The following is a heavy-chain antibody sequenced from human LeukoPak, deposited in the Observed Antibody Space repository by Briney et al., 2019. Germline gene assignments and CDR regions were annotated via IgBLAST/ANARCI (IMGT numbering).Heavy chain of an antibody. CDR1: GLTFSSYT. CDR2: ISGSGGST. CDR3: AKKSAYLLY. J-gene: IGHJ4*02. Sequence: PGGSLRLSCAVSGLTFSSYTFTWVRQAPGKGLEWVSAISGSGGSTYYADSVKGRFTISRDNSKNTLYLQMNSLRAEDTAVYYCAKKSAYLLYWGQGTLVTVSS. V-gene: IGHV3-23*01.